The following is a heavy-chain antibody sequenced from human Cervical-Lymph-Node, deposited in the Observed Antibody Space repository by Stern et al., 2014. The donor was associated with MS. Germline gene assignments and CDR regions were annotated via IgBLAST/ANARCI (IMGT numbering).Heavy chain of an antibody. V-gene: IGHV1-69*12. J-gene: IGHJ6*02. D-gene: IGHD6-13*01. Sequence: VQLVQSGAEVKKPGSSVKVSCKASGGTFSSYAISWVRQAPGQGLEWMGGIIPIFGTANYAQKFQGRVTITADESTSTAYMELSSLRSEDTAVYYCARDMQQLAVDYYYGMDVWGQGTTVTVSS. CDR1: GGTFSSYA. CDR2: IIPIFGTA. CDR3: ARDMQQLAVDYYYGMDV.